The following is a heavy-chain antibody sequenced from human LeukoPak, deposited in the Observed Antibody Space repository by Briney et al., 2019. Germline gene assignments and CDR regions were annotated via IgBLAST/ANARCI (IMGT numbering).Heavy chain of an antibody. D-gene: IGHD6-13*01. V-gene: IGHV3-30*04. CDR1: GFTFSSYA. Sequence: PGRSLRPSCAASGFTFSSYAMHWVRQPPGEGLEWVAVISYDGSNIYNADSVKGRFTISRDNSKNTLYLQMNSLRPEDTAVYYCARDAPQVPAAGVLASWGQGTLVIVSS. CDR3: ARDAPQVPAAGVLAS. CDR2: ISYDGSNI. J-gene: IGHJ5*02.